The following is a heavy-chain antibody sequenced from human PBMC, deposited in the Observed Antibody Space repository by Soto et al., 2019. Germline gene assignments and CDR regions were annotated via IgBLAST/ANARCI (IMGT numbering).Heavy chain of an antibody. V-gene: IGHV1-69*06. J-gene: IGHJ4*02. Sequence: SVKVSCKASGGTFSSYAISWVRQAPGQGLEWMGGIIPIFGTANYAQKFQGRVTITADKSTSTAYMELSSLRSEDTAVYYCARGERWLQFGGLFDYWGQGTLVTVSS. CDR3: ARGERWLQFGGLFDY. CDR1: GGTFSSYA. CDR2: IIPIFGTA. D-gene: IGHD3-10*01.